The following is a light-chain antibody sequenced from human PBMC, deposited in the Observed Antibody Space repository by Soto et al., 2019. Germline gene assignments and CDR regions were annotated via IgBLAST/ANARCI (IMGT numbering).Light chain of an antibody. CDR1: QSVLCNSNNKNY. CDR3: QQHYSTPLT. J-gene: IGKJ5*01. V-gene: IGKV4-1*01. Sequence: DSRITQSPSSLDVSLGERATINCKSSQSVLCNSNNKNYYAWYQQKPGQPPKLLINWAATRGAGVPDRCSGSGSGTDFTLTISSLQAEDVAVYYCQQHYSTPLTFGQGTRLEI. CDR2: WAA.